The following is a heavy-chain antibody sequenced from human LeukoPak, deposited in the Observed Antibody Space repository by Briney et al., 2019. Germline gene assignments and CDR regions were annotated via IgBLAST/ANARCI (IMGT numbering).Heavy chain of an antibody. J-gene: IGHJ4*02. Sequence: PGSSLRLSCATSGFTLSSYSMNWVRQAPGKGLEWVSAISGSGGSTYYADSVKGRFTISRDNSKNTLYLQMNSLRAEDTAVYYCAKDAGWELTFFDYRGQGTLVTVSS. CDR3: AKDAGWELTFFDY. CDR2: ISGSGGST. CDR1: GFTLSSYS. D-gene: IGHD1-26*01. V-gene: IGHV3-23*01.